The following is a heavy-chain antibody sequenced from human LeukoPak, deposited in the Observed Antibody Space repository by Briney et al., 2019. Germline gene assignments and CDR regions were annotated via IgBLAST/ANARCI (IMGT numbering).Heavy chain of an antibody. D-gene: IGHD6-25*01. J-gene: IGHJ4*02. CDR1: GFTFSSSG. CDR2: IWYDGINE. V-gene: IGHV3-33*01. Sequence: GGSLRLSCAASGFTFSSSGMHWVRQAPGKGLVLVAPIWYDGINEYYADSVKGRFTISRDDSKNTLYLQINSLRAEDTAVYYCARDKGSGRGEKYYCDYWGQGTLVSVSS. CDR3: ARDKGSGRGEKYYCDY.